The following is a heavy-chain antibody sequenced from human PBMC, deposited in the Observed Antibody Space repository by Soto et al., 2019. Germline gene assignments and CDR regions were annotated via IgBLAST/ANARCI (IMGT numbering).Heavy chain of an antibody. V-gene: IGHV1-2*02. Sequence: GASVKVSCKASGYTFTGYYMHWVRQAPGQGLEWMGWINPNSGGTNYAQKFQGRVAMTRDTSISTAYMELSRLRSDDTAVYYCARGILLRYFDWLSYNWFDPWRQGTLVTV. CDR1: GYTFTGYY. D-gene: IGHD3-9*01. CDR3: ARGILLRYFDWLSYNWFDP. J-gene: IGHJ5*02. CDR2: INPNSGGT.